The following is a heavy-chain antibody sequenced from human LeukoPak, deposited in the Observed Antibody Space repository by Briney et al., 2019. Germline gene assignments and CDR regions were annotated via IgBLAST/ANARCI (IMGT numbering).Heavy chain of an antibody. J-gene: IGHJ4*02. Sequence: GRYLRLSCAASGFTFDDYAMHWVRQAPGKGLEWVSGISWNSGSIGYADSVKGRFTISRDNAKNSLYLQMNSLRAEDTALYYCAKDIRRYSGSYFDYWGQGTLVTVSS. CDR1: GFTFDDYA. V-gene: IGHV3-9*01. D-gene: IGHD1-26*01. CDR3: AKDIRRYSGSYFDY. CDR2: ISWNSGSI.